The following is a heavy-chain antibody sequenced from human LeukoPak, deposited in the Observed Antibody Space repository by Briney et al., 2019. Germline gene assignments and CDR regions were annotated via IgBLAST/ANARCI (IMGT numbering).Heavy chain of an antibody. CDR3: ARILAALDY. CDR2: IKQDGSEK. CDR1: GFTLYNYW. D-gene: IGHD6-25*01. Sequence: GGALRLSFSASGFTLYNYWISLGPQASGKGLEWVANIKQDGSEKYYVDSVKGRFTISRDNAKNSLYLQMNSLRAEDTAVYYCARILAALDYWGQGTLVTVSS. V-gene: IGHV3-7*02. J-gene: IGHJ4*02.